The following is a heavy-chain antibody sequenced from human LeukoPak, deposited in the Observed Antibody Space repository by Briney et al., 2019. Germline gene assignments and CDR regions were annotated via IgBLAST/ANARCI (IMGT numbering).Heavy chain of an antibody. V-gene: IGHV4-59*01. Sequence: SETLSLTCTVSGASISSYYCNWIRQPPGKGLEWIGYIYYTGSTTHNPSLKSRVRISVDTSKSQFSLRLSSVTAADTAVYYCARGAAVDYFDYWGQGTLVTVSS. CDR3: ARGAAVDYFDY. D-gene: IGHD4-23*01. J-gene: IGHJ4*02. CDR1: GASISSYY. CDR2: IYYTGST.